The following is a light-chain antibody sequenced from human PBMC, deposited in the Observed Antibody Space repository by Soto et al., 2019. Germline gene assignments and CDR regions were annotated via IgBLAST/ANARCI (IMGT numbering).Light chain of an antibody. V-gene: IGLV2-14*01. Sequence: QSALTQPASVSGSPGQSITISCTGTSSDVGGYNYGSWYQQHPVKAPKLMIYDVSNRPSGVSNRFSGSKSGNTASLTISGLQAEDEADYYSSSYTSSSTLVFGGGTKLTVL. CDR1: SSDVGGYNY. J-gene: IGLJ2*01. CDR2: DVS. CDR3: SSYTSSSTLV.